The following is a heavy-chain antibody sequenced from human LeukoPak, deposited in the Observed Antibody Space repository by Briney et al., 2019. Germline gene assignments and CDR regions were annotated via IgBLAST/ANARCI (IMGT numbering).Heavy chain of an antibody. CDR3: ARTSGALDAFDI. V-gene: IGHV4-59*12. Sequence: SETLSLTCTVSGGSLSSYYWSWIRQPPGKGLEWIGYIYHSGSTYYNPSLKSRVTISVDRSKNQFSLKLSSVTAADTAVYYCARTSGALDAFDIXGQGTMVTVSS. J-gene: IGHJ3*02. CDR2: IYHSGST. D-gene: IGHD3-10*01. CDR1: GGSLSSYY.